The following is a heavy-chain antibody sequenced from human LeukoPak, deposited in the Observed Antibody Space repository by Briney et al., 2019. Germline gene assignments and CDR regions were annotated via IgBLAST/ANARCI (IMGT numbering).Heavy chain of an antibody. J-gene: IGHJ5*02. D-gene: IGHD2-8*02. Sequence: GGSLRLSCAASGFNFSTYSMNWVRQAPGKGLEWVSYISSSSNTIYYADPVKGRFTISRDNAKKSLYLQMNSLRAEDTALYYCVRDTGGRGWFDPWGQGTLVTVSS. CDR1: GFNFSTYS. CDR2: ISSSSNTI. CDR3: VRDTGGRGWFDP. V-gene: IGHV3-48*01.